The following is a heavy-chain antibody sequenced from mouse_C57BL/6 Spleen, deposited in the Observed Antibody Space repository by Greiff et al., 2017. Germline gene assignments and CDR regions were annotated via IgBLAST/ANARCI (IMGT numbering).Heavy chain of an antibody. CDR2: IDPSDSYT. CDR3: ARRWSSGSCAY. CDR1: GYTFTSYW. Sequence: VQLQQPGAELVRPGTSVKLSCKASGYTFTSYWMHWVKQRPGQGLEWIGVIDPSDSYTNYNQKFKGKATLTVDTSSSTAYMQLSSLTSEDSAVYYCARRWSSGSCAYWGQGTLVTVSA. J-gene: IGHJ3*01. D-gene: IGHD3-2*02. V-gene: IGHV1-59*01.